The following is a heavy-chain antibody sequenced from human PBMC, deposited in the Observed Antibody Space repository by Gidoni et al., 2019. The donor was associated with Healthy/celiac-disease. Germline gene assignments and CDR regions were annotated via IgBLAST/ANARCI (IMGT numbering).Heavy chain of an antibody. CDR2: ISSSSSYI. V-gene: IGHV3-21*01. Sequence: EVQLVESGGGLVKPGGSLRLSCAASGFTFSSYSMNGVRQAPGKGLGWVSSISSSSSYIYYADSVKGRFTISRDNAKTSLYLQMNSLRAEDTAVYYCARADGPPSGWAYYYYYYGMDVWGQGTTVTVSS. J-gene: IGHJ6*02. CDR1: GFTFSSYS. CDR3: ARADGPPSGWAYYYYYYGMDV. D-gene: IGHD6-19*01.